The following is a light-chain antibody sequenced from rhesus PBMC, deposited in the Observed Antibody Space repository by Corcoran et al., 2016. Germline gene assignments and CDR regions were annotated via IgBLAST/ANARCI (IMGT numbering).Light chain of an antibody. Sequence: DIQMNQSPSSLSASVGDTVTITCRASQGISSYLNWFQQKPGKAPKLLIYAATTLQSGVPSRFSGSGYGTDFTLTISSLQPEDFATYYCQQYKNYPRTFGQGTKVEIK. V-gene: IGKV1-28*02. J-gene: IGKJ1*01. CDR3: QQYKNYPRT. CDR1: QGISSY. CDR2: AAT.